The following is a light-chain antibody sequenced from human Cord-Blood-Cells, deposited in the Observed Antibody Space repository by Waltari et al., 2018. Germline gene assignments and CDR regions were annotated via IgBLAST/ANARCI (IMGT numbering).Light chain of an antibody. Sequence: QSALTQPASVSGSPGQSITISCTGTSSDVGGYNYASWYQQHRGKAPKLMIYDVSNRPSGVSKRFAGSKSGNTASLTISGRQAEDESDYYCSSYTSSSTLVFGTGTKVTVL. J-gene: IGLJ1*01. CDR2: DVS. V-gene: IGLV2-14*01. CDR3: SSYTSSSTLV. CDR1: SSDVGGYNY.